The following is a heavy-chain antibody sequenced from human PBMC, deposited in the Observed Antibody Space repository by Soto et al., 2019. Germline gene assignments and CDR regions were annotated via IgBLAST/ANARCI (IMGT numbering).Heavy chain of an antibody. CDR3: ERAQFESALWHRFDI. Sequence: SETLALTCTVSGGSFTCHFWSWVRQPPGKGLELIGEVSHSGNTKYYPSLRSRVTLSVDSCKNKISLALTSLTAADTAVYYCERAQFESALWHRFDIWGEGTLVNVSS. D-gene: IGHD2-21*01. V-gene: IGHV4-34*01. CDR1: GGSFTCHF. CDR2: VSHSGNT. J-gene: IGHJ4*02.